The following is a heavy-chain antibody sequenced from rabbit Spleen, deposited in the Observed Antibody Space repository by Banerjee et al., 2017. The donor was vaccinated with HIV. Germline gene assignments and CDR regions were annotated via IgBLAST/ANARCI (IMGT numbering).Heavy chain of an antibody. CDR2: INAATGKP. J-gene: IGHJ4*01. Sequence: EESGGGLVQPEGSLTLSCKASGFTLSSYWICWVRQAPGKGLEWIACINAATGKPVYATWAKGRFTISRTSSTTVTLRMTSLTAADTATYFCARDLVGVIGWNFYLWGPGTLVTVS. V-gene: IGHV1S45*01. D-gene: IGHD1-1*01. CDR3: ARDLVGVIGWNFYL. CDR1: GFTLSSYW.